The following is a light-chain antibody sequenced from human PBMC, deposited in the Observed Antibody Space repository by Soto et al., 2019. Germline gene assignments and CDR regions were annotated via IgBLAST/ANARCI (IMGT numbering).Light chain of an antibody. CDR3: SSYTTRNTRKIV. V-gene: IGLV2-14*01. Sequence: QSALTQPASVSGSPGQSITISCSGTSSDVGGYNYVSWYQQRPGKAPKFMIYDVSNRPSGVSNRFSGSKSGNTASLTISGLQAEDEADYYCSSYTTRNTRKIVFGTGTKVTVL. CDR2: DVS. J-gene: IGLJ1*01. CDR1: SSDVGGYNY.